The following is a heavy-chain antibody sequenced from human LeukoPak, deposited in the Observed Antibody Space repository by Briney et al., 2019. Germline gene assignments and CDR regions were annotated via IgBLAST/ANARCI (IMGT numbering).Heavy chain of an antibody. J-gene: IGHJ4*02. Sequence: GGSLRLSCSASGFTFSNHAMNWVRQAQGKGLEWVSSISSSSSYIYDADSVKGRFTISRDNAKNSLYLQMNSLRVEDTAVYYCARYTRGWYDYWGQGTLVTVSS. V-gene: IGHV3-21*01. CDR1: GFTFSNHA. CDR2: ISSSSSYI. D-gene: IGHD6-19*01. CDR3: ARYTRGWYDY.